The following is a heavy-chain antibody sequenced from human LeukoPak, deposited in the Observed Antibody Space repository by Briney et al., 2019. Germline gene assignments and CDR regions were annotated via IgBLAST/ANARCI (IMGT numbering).Heavy chain of an antibody. Sequence: GGSLRLSCAASGFTFTSYSMNWVRQAPGKGLEWVSSISTSGTYIYYADLVKGRFTISRDNAKNSLDLQMDSLRAEDTAVYYCARGRDGYNGGYWGQGTLVTVSS. CDR2: ISTSGTYI. J-gene: IGHJ4*02. D-gene: IGHD5-24*01. V-gene: IGHV3-21*01. CDR1: GFTFTSYS. CDR3: ARGRDGYNGGY.